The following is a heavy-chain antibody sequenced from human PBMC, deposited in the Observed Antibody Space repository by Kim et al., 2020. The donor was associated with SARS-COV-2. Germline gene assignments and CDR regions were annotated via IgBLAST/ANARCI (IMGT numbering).Heavy chain of an antibody. CDR2: FDPEDGET. CDR1: GYTLTELS. Sequence: ASVKVSCKVSGYTLTELSMHWVRQAPGKGLEWMGGFDPEDGETIYAQKFQGRVTMTEDTSTDTAYMELSSLRSEDTAVYYCATGRKGYCSGGSCYYYYYGMDVWGQGTTVTVSS. CDR3: ATGRKGYCSGGSCYYYYYGMDV. J-gene: IGHJ6*02. V-gene: IGHV1-24*01. D-gene: IGHD2-15*01.